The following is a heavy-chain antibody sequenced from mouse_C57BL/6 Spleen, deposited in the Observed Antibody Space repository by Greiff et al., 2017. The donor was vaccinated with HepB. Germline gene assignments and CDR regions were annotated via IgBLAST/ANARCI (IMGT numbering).Heavy chain of an antibody. J-gene: IGHJ2*01. CDR1: GYAFRSSW. CDR2: IYPGDGDT. V-gene: IGHV1-82*01. D-gene: IGHD2-3*01. Sequence: QVQLKQSGPELVKPGASVKISCKASGYAFRSSWMNWVKQRPGKGLEWIGRIYPGDGDTNYNGKFKGKATLTADKSSSTAYMQRSSLTSEDSAVSFCARSADGYYGYWGQGTTLTVSS. CDR3: ARSADGYYGY.